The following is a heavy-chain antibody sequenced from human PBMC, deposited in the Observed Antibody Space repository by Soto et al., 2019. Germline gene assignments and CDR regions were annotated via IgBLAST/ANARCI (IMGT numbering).Heavy chain of an antibody. J-gene: IGHJ6*03. V-gene: IGHV1-8*01. CDR1: GYTFTSYD. CDR2: MNPNSGNT. D-gene: IGHD4-17*01. Sequence: GASVKVSCKASGYTFTSYDINWVRQATGQGLEWMGWMNPNSGNTGYAQKFQGRVTMTRNTSISTAYMELSSLRSEDTAVYYCARGLDSVTTNYYCYMDVWGKGTTVTVSS. CDR3: ARGLDSVTTNYYCYMDV.